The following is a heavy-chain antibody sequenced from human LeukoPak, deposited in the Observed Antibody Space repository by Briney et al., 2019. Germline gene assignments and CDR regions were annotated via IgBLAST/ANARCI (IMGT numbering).Heavy chain of an antibody. CDR1: GSTFDDYA. CDR3: AGTYYYDSSGSIIGAFDI. V-gene: IGHV3-20*04. D-gene: IGHD3-22*01. CDR2: INWNGGST. J-gene: IGHJ3*02. Sequence: GGSLRLSCAASGSTFDDYAMHWVRQAPGKGLEWVSGINWNGGSTGYADSVKGRFTISRDNAKNSLYLQMNSLRAEDTALYYCAGTYYYDSSGSIIGAFDIWGQGTMVTVSS.